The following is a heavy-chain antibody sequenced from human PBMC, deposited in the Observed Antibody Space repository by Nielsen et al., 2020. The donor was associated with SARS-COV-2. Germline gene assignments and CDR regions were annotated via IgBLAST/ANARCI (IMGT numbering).Heavy chain of an antibody. CDR2: ISKSYTPI. D-gene: IGHD3-3*01. V-gene: IGHV3-48*01. CDR1: GFSFSSYG. Sequence: GESLKISCTASGFSFSSYGMNWVRQAPGKGLEWVSYISKSYTPIDYADSVKGRFTISRDNARNSLYLQMNGLRAEDTAVYYCARDPEGLFWYFDLWGRGTLVTVSS. CDR3: ARDPEGLFWYFDL. J-gene: IGHJ2*01.